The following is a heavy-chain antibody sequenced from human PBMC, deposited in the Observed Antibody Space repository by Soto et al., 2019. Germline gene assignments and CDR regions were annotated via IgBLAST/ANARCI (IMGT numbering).Heavy chain of an antibody. D-gene: IGHD3-16*01. CDR3: ARDGGSHGPSYFDS. CDR2: IWYDGSNK. CDR1: GSTFSNYG. V-gene: IGHV3-33*01. Sequence: VQLVESGGGVVQPGRSLRLSCAASGSTFSNYGMHWVRQAPGKGPESVAVIWYDGSNKYYGESVKGRFSISRDNSKNTLYLDINSLRTEDTAVYYCARDGGSHGPSYFDSWGQGSLVIVSS. J-gene: IGHJ4*02.